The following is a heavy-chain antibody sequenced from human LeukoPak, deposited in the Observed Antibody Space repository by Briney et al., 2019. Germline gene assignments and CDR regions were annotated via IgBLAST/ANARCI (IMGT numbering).Heavy chain of an antibody. CDR1: GGTFSSYA. Sequence: ASVKVSCKASGGTFSSYAISWVRQAPGQGLEWMGGIIPIFGTANYAQKFQGRVTITADESTSTAYMELSRLRSEDTAVYYCAREVGYCSSTSCPYYFDYWGQGTLVTVSS. V-gene: IGHV1-69*13. CDR2: IIPIFGTA. CDR3: AREVGYCSSTSCPYYFDY. D-gene: IGHD2-2*01. J-gene: IGHJ4*02.